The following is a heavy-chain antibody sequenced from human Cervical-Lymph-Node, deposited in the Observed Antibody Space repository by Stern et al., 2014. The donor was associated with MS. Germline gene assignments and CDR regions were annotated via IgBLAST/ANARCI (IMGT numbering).Heavy chain of an antibody. D-gene: IGHD3-3*01. Sequence: QVQLQESGPGLVKPSGTLSLTCAVSGASITSGNWWSWVRQSPGKGLEWIGEIYHVGRTNYTPSLKSLVTISVDKSKNQFSLNLTSVTAADTAIYYCARDNRFENFDYWGQGTLVTVSS. V-gene: IGHV4-4*02. J-gene: IGHJ4*02. CDR3: ARDNRFENFDY. CDR1: GASITSGNW. CDR2: IYHVGRT.